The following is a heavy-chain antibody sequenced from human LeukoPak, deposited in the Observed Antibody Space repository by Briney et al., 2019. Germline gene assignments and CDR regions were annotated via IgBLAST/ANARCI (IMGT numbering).Heavy chain of an antibody. CDR3: VGFRENY. V-gene: IGHV3-7*02. Sequence: GGSLRLSCAASGFTFRRYWMSWARQASGKGLEWVANIKQDGSEKYYVDSVKGRFPISRDNARTSLYWQMNSLRAEDTAVYYCVGFRENYWGQGTLVTVSS. CDR1: GFTFRRYW. J-gene: IGHJ4*02. CDR2: IKQDGSEK. D-gene: IGHD3-10*01.